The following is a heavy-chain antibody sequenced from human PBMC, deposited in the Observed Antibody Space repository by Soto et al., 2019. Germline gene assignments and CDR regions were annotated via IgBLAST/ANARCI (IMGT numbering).Heavy chain of an antibody. Sequence: GGSLRLSCAASGFTFSSYAMSWVRQAPGKGLEWVSAISGSGGSTYYADSVKGRFTISRDNSKNTLYLQMNSLRAEDTAVYYCAKEMGGSGWLTVLDAFDIWGQGTMVTVSS. J-gene: IGHJ3*02. D-gene: IGHD6-19*01. V-gene: IGHV3-23*01. CDR1: GFTFSSYA. CDR2: ISGSGGST. CDR3: AKEMGGSGWLTVLDAFDI.